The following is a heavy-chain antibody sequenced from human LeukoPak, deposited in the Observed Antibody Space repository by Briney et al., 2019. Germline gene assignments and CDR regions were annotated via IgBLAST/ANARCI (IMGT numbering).Heavy chain of an antibody. CDR2: IYYSGST. Sequence: SETLSLTCTVSGGSISSSSYYWGWIRQPPGKGLEWIGSIYYSGSTYYNPSLKSRVTISVDTSKNQFSLKLSSVTAADTAVYYCARFFAEDYYYYYCMDVWGKGTTVTVSS. J-gene: IGHJ6*03. CDR1: GGSISSSSYY. V-gene: IGHV4-39*01. CDR3: ARFFAEDYYYYYCMDV. D-gene: IGHD3-3*01.